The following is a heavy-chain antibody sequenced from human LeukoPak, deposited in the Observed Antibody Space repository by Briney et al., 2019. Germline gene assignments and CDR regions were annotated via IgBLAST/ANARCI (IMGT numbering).Heavy chain of an antibody. CDR2: IYTTGSS. D-gene: IGHD3-10*01. Sequence: SETLSLTCTVSGGSISGINYYWTCIRQPAGKVLEWIGRIYTTGSSNYNPSLKSRVTISVDTSNNQFSLKLSSVTAADTAVYYCARVSPSGVWDVWGQGTTVTVSS. V-gene: IGHV4-61*02. CDR3: ARVSPSGVWDV. CDR1: GGSISGINYY. J-gene: IGHJ6*02.